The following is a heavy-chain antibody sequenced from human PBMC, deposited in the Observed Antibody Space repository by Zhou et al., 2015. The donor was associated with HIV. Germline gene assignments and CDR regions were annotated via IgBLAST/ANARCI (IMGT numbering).Heavy chain of an antibody. CDR2: ITPMFDIH. CDR1: GGTFSGSD. D-gene: IGHD3-22*01. V-gene: IGHV1-69*17. J-gene: IGHJ3*02. CDR3: ARSSVNHEYAFDI. Sequence: LMQSGTEVTKPGSSVKVSCKASGGTFSGSDLSWVRQAPGQGLEWMGGITPMFDIHNYAQKFRARLSITVDKSTSTAYMELSSLTSEDAATYFCARSSVNHEYAFDIWGQGTKIIVSS.